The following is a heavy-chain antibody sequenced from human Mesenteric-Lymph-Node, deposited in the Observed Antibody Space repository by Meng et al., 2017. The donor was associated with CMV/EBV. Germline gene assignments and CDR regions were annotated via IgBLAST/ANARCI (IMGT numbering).Heavy chain of an antibody. CDR3: ARELFGADAFDA. V-gene: IGHV3-30*14. D-gene: IGHD3-10*01. CDR2: ISYDGSNK. Sequence: GESLKISCAASGFTFSSYAMHWVRQAPGKGLEWVAVISYDGSNKYYADSVKGRFTISRDNSKNTLFLEMNSLRTEDTALYFCARELFGADAFDAWGQGTLVTVSS. J-gene: IGHJ3*01. CDR1: GFTFSSYA.